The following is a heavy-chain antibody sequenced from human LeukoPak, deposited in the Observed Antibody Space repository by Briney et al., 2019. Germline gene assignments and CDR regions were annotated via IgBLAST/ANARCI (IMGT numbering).Heavy chain of an antibody. J-gene: IGHJ3*02. Sequence: PSETLSLTCTVSGGSIRSSYYYWGWIRQPPGKGLEWIGSIYDSGSTYYNPSLKSRVTISVDTSKNQFSLKLSSVTAADTAVYYCARSRSGYSYDHAAFEILGQGTMVTVSS. CDR1: GGSIRSSYYY. CDR2: IYDSGST. V-gene: IGHV4-39*07. D-gene: IGHD5-18*01. CDR3: ARSRSGYSYDHAAFEI.